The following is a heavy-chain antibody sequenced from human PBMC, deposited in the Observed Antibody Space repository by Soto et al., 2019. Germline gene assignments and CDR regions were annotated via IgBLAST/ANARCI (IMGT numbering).Heavy chain of an antibody. CDR2: IIPIFGTA. V-gene: IGHV1-69*05. Sequence: SVKVSCKASGGTFSSYAISWVRRAPGQGLEWMGGIIPIFGTANYAQKFQGRVTINTDTAASTAYMELSSLRSEDTAVYYCARDRAYGYSYYYYMDVWGKGNTVTVS. D-gene: IGHD2-8*01. CDR1: GGTFSSYA. J-gene: IGHJ6*03. CDR3: ARDRAYGYSYYYYMDV.